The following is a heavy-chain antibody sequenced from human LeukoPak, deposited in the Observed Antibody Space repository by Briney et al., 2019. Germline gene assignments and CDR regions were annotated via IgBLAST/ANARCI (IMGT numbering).Heavy chain of an antibody. CDR1: GYTFTNYG. CDR3: ARSSGTVTTSLYYYYGR. D-gene: IGHD4-17*01. CDR2: MNPNSGNT. V-gene: IGHV1-8*01. Sequence: ASVKVSCKASGYTFTNYGISWVRQAPGQGLEWMGWMNPNSGNTGYAQKFQGRVTMTRNTSISTAYMELSSLRSEDTAVYYCARSSGTVTTSLYYYYGRLGQRDHGHHLL. J-gene: IGHJ6*03.